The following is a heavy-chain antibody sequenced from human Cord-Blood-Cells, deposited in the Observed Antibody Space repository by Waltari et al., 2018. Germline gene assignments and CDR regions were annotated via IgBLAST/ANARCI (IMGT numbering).Heavy chain of an antibody. CDR1: GYSISSGYY. CDR2: IEHSGNT. J-gene: IGHJ4*02. D-gene: IGHD5-18*01. Sequence: QVQLQESGPGLVKPSETLSLTCTVSGYSISSGYYWGWIRQPPGKGLEWIGSIEHSGNTYYSPSLKSRVTSSGDTSKNRFSLRLSSVTAADTAVYYCARWGGYSYGYYFDYWGQGTLVTVSS. V-gene: IGHV4-38-2*02. CDR3: ARWGGYSYGYYFDY.